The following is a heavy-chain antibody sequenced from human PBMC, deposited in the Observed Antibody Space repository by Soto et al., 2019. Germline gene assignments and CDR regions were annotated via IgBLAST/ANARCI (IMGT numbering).Heavy chain of an antibody. J-gene: IGHJ4*02. D-gene: IGHD3-22*01. V-gene: IGHV3-30*03. CDR2: ISYDRSNK. CDR3: ARDGKWLALPDY. CDR1: GFTFSSYG. Sequence: QVQLVESGGGVVQPGRSLRLSCAASGFTFSSYGMHWVRQAPGKGLEWVAVISYDRSNKYYADSLKGRFTISRDNSTNTLYLQMNSLRAEDPAVYYCARDGKWLALPDYWGQGTLVTVSS.